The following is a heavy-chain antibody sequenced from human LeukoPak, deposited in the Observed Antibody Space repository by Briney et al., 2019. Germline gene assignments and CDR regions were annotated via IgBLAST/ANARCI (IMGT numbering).Heavy chain of an antibody. Sequence: GGSLRLSCAASGFTFSSYAMSWVRQAPGKGLEWVSAISGSGGSTYYADSVKGRFTISRDNSKNTLYLQMNSLRAEDTAVYYCAKDRLFARIAAAGTGDAFDIWGQGTMVTVSS. CDR3: AKDRLFARIAAAGTGDAFDI. J-gene: IGHJ3*02. V-gene: IGHV3-23*01. D-gene: IGHD6-13*01. CDR2: ISGSGGST. CDR1: GFTFSSYA.